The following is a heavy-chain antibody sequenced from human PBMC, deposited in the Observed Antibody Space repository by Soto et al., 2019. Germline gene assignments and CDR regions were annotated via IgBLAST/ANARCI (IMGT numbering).Heavy chain of an antibody. J-gene: IGHJ4*02. CDR2: ININNGHT. D-gene: IGHD3-9*01. CDR1: GYTFSNYG. V-gene: IGHV1-18*01. CDR3: VREIDWNVDY. Sequence: GASVKVSCKASGYTFSNYGITWVRQAPGQGLEWVGWININNGHTNYAQNLQDRVTVSTDTSTSTAFMELKSLRFDDTAVYYCVREIDWNVDYWGEGTLVTV.